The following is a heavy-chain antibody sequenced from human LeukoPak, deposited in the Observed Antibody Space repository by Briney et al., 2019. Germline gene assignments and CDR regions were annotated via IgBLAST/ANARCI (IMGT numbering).Heavy chain of an antibody. CDR3: ARDSWGHKYYFDY. CDR1: GGTFSSYA. D-gene: IGHD2-15*01. Sequence: ASVKVSCKASGGTFSSYAISWVRQAPGQGLEWMGGIIPIFGTASYAQKFQGRVTITADESTSTAYMELSSLRSEDTAVYYCARDSWGHKYYFDYWGQGTLVTVSS. CDR2: IIPIFGTA. V-gene: IGHV1-69*13. J-gene: IGHJ4*02.